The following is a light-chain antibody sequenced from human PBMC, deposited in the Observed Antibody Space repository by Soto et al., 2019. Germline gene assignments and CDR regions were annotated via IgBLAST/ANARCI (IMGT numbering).Light chain of an antibody. CDR3: SSYAGSINPYV. J-gene: IGLJ1*01. V-gene: IGLV2-8*01. Sequence: QSALTQPPSASGSPGQSVTISCTGTSGDIGGYDYVSWYQQHPGKAPKLMIYEVTKRPLGVPDRFSGSKSGNTASLTVSGLQAEDEADYYCSSYAGSINPYVFGTGTKATVL. CDR1: SGDIGGYDY. CDR2: EVT.